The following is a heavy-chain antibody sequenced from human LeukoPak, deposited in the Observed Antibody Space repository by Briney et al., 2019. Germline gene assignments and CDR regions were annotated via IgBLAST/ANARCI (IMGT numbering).Heavy chain of an antibody. Sequence: SVKVSCKASGGTFSSYAISWVRQAPGQGLEWMGGIIPIFGTANYAQKFQGRVTMTEDTSTDTAYMELSSLRSEDTAVYYCATAAAGTPNYYYYYGMDVWGQGTTVTVSS. D-gene: IGHD6-13*01. J-gene: IGHJ6*02. CDR3: ATAAAGTPNYYYYYGMDV. CDR2: IIPIFGTA. CDR1: GGTFSSYA. V-gene: IGHV1-69*06.